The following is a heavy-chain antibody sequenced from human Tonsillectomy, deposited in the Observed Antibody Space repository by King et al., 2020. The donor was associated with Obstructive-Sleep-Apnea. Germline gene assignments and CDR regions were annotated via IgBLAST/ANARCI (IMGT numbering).Heavy chain of an antibody. Sequence: VQLVESGGGLVQPGGSLRLSCAASGFTFSSYAMSWVRQAPGKGLEWVSAISGSGGSTYYADSVKGRFTISRDNSKNTLYLQMNSLRSEDTAVYYCANGRTVTSFYDYWGQGTLVTDSS. CDR1: GFTFSSYA. D-gene: IGHD4-17*01. J-gene: IGHJ4*02. CDR3: ANGRTVTSFYDY. V-gene: IGHV3-23*04. CDR2: ISGSGGST.